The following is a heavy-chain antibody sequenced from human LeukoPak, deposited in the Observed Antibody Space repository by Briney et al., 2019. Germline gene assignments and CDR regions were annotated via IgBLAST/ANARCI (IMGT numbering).Heavy chain of an antibody. CDR1: GGSFSAYY. CDR3: ARGPTISETGYFDY. V-gene: IGHV4-34*01. J-gene: IGHJ4*03. D-gene: IGHD1-1*01. Sequence: PSETLSLTCAVYGGSFSAYYWSWIRQSPGKGLEWIAEINHRGDTNYNPSVKSRVSISVDTSKNQLSLKVTSLTAADTPVYYCARGPTISETGYFDYWGQGTLVTVSS. CDR2: INHRGDT.